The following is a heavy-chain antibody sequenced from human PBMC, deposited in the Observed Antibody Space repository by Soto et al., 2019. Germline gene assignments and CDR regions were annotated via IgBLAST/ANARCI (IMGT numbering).Heavy chain of an antibody. D-gene: IGHD5-18*01. J-gene: IGHJ6*02. CDR1: GFTFSSYS. CDR2: ISSSSSYI. CDR3: ARAGDTAMVIKAANYYYGMDV. Sequence: EVQLVESGGGLVKPGGSLRLSCAASGFTFSSYSMNWVRQAPGKRLEWVSSISSSSSYIYYADSVKGRFTISRDNAKNSLYLQMNSLRAEDTAVYYCARAGDTAMVIKAANYYYGMDVWGQGTTVTVSS. V-gene: IGHV3-21*01.